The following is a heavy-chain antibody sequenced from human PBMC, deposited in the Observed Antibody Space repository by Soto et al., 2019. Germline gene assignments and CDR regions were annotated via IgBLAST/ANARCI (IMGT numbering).Heavy chain of an antibody. CDR2: ISYDGSNK. CDR1: GFTFSSYG. J-gene: IGHJ4*02. D-gene: IGHD3-22*01. Sequence: PGGSLRLSCAASGFTFSSYGMHWVRQAPGKGLEWVAVISYDGSNKYYADSVKGRFTISRDNSKNTLYLQMNSLRAEDTAVYYCARGFFYYDSSGNSPAVYYFDYWGQGTLVTVSS. V-gene: IGHV3-30*03. CDR3: ARGFFYYDSSGNSPAVYYFDY.